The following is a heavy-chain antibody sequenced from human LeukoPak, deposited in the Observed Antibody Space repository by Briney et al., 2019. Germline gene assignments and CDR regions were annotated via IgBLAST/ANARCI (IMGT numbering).Heavy chain of an antibody. V-gene: IGHV3-30-3*01. D-gene: IGHD4-17*01. CDR1: GFTFSIYA. J-gene: IGHJ4*02. CDR2: TSYDESNK. Sequence: PGRSLSLSCAASGFTFSIYAMHWVRQAPGKGLEWVAITSYDESNKYYADSVKGRFTISRDNSKNTLYLQMNSLRAEDTAVYYCARETYGDYGFDYWGQGTLVTVSS. CDR3: ARETYGDYGFDY.